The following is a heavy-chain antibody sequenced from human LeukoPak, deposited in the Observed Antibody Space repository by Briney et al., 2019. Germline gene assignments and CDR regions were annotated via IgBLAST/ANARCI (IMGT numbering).Heavy chain of an antibody. J-gene: IGHJ4*02. CDR1: GGSFSGYY. CDR3: VRGSYVWGSYRLDY. V-gene: IGHV4-34*01. Sequence: SETLSLTCAVYGGSFSGYYWSWIRQPPGKGLEWIGEINHSGSTNYNPSLKSRVTISVDTSKNQFSLKLSSVTAADTAVYYCVRGSYVWGSYRLDYWGQGTLVTVSS. CDR2: INHSGST. D-gene: IGHD3-16*02.